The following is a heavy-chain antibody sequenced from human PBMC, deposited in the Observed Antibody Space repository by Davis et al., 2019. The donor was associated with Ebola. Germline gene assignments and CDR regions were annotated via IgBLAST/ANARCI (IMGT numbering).Heavy chain of an antibody. D-gene: IGHD6-19*01. CDR1: GGSISSYY. CDR2: IYYSGST. CDR3: ARVGYSSGDYGMDV. J-gene: IGHJ6*02. V-gene: IGHV4-59*01. Sequence: SETLSLTCTVSGGSISSYYWSWIRRPPGKGLGWIGYIYYSGSTNYNPSLKSRVTISVDTSKNQFSLKLSSVTAADTAVYYCARVGYSSGDYGMDVWGQGTTVTVSS.